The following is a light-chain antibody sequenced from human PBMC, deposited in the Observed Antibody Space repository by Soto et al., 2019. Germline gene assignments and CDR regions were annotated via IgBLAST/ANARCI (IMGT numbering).Light chain of an antibody. CDR1: QSIRTY. V-gene: IGKV1-39*01. Sequence: DIHMTQSPSSLSASLGDRGALTCRASQSIRTYLNWYQQKPGNAPKLLIYGTSSLESGVPSRLSGSGSGTDFTLTISSLEPEDFATYYCQQYQNYWTFGQGTKVDIK. J-gene: IGKJ1*01. CDR2: GTS. CDR3: QQYQNYWT.